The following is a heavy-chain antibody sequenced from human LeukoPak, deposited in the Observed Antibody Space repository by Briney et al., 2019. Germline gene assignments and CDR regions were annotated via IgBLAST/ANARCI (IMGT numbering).Heavy chain of an antibody. Sequence: GGSLRLSCAASGNYWMHWVRQAPGKGLVWVSHINSDGSWTSYADSVKGRFTISRDNAKNTLYLQMNSLTAEDTAVYYCVRDLGGRSGHWGQGTLVTVSS. J-gene: IGHJ4*02. CDR1: GNYW. CDR2: INSDGSWT. CDR3: VRDLGGRSGH. D-gene: IGHD1-26*01. V-gene: IGHV3-74*01.